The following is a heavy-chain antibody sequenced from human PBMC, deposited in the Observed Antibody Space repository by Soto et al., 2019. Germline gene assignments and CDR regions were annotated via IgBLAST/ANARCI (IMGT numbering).Heavy chain of an antibody. Sequence: QVQLVESGGGVVQPGRSLRLSCAASGFTFSSYPMHWVRQAPGKGPEWVAVIWYDGSIEDYVDSVKGRFTISRDNSKNTLYLQMNSLRPEDTAVYYCAGDRRYCSGGSCYSTFDYWGQGTLVTVSS. CDR1: GFTFSSYP. CDR3: AGDRRYCSGGSCYSTFDY. V-gene: IGHV3-33*01. CDR2: IWYDGSIE. J-gene: IGHJ4*02. D-gene: IGHD2-15*01.